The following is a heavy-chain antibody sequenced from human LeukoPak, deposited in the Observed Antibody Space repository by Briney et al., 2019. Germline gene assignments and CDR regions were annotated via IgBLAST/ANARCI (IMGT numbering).Heavy chain of an antibody. V-gene: IGHV3-21*04. CDR1: GFTFSGYS. CDR3: AKVSYYDSSQHIPGQTTLNY. CDR2: ISSSSSYI. Sequence: PGGSLRLSCAASGFTFSGYSMNWVRQAPGKGLEWVSSISSSSSYIYYADSVKGRFTISRDNAKNSLYLQMNSLRAEDTAVYYCAKVSYYDSSQHIPGQTTLNYWGQGTLVTVSS. D-gene: IGHD3-22*01. J-gene: IGHJ4*02.